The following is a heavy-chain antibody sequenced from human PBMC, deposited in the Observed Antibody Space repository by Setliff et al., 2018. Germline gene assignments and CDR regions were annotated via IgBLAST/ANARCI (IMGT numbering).Heavy chain of an antibody. Sequence: PSETLSLTCTVSGGSISSGIYHWSWIRQSAGKGLEWIGRIYVSTGSTNYSPSLKSRVSISVDRSKNQFSLKLSSVTAADTAVYYCARGGYSYGLGGSPLDYWGQGTLVTVSS. D-gene: IGHD5-18*01. CDR3: ARGGYSYGLGGSPLDY. CDR2: IYVSTGST. CDR1: GGSISSGIYH. V-gene: IGHV4-61*02. J-gene: IGHJ4*02.